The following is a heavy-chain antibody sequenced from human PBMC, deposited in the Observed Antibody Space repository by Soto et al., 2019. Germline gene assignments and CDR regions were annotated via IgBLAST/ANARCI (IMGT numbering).Heavy chain of an antibody. V-gene: IGHV3-23*01. CDR2: ITGSGGIT. CDR3: AKHTTFSFDRTGPGDYFDS. CDR1: GFTFSSNA. Sequence: PGGSLRLSCAASGFTFSSNAMSWVRRAPGKGLEWVSGITGSGGITDYADSVKGQFTISRDNSRNTLYLQMNYLRVEDTAVYFCAKHTTFSFDRTGPGDYFDSWGQGTLVTVSS. J-gene: IGHJ4*02. D-gene: IGHD3-22*01.